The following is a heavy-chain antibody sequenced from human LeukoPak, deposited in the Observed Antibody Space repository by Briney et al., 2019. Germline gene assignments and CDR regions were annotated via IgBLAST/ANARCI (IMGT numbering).Heavy chain of an antibody. CDR2: FYPGDSGT. Sequence: KPGGPLEISGQASGSPFTSYWSGWARQLPGKGLGGMGIFYPGDSGTKYSPSFQGQVTISADKSNSNAYLQWRSLKASDTAMYYCASHAWWAGHSPVDAFDIWGQGTMVTVSA. CDR1: GSPFTSYW. D-gene: IGHD2-15*01. J-gene: IGHJ3*02. CDR3: ASHAWWAGHSPVDAFDI. V-gene: IGHV5-51*01.